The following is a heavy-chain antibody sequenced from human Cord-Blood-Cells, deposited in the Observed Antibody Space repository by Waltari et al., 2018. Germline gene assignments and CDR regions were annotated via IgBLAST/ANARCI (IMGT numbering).Heavy chain of an antibody. CDR2: IYYSGST. Sequence: QLQLQESGPGLVKPSETLSLTCTVSGGSISSSSYYWGWIRQPPGKGLEWIGSIYYSGSTYHNPSLKIRVTISVDTSKNQFSLKLSSVTAADTAVYYSARQPYSPLFGSYYFDYWGQGTLVTVSS. V-gene: IGHV4-39*01. CDR1: GGSISSSSYY. D-gene: IGHD1-26*01. CDR3: ARQPYSPLFGSYYFDY. J-gene: IGHJ4*02.